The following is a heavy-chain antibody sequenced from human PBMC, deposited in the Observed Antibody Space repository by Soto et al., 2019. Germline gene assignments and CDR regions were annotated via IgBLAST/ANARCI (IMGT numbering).Heavy chain of an antibody. D-gene: IGHD4-17*01. CDR3: ARVPFEDYGDRNFDY. J-gene: IGHJ4*02. CDR2: IYYSGST. Sequence: QVQLQESGPGLVKPSQTLSLTCTVSGGSISSGGYYWSWIRQHPGKGLEWIGYIYYSGSTYYNPSLKSRVTISVDTSKNQSSLKLSSVTAADTAVYYCARVPFEDYGDRNFDYWGQGTLVTVSS. CDR1: GGSISSGGYY. V-gene: IGHV4-31*03.